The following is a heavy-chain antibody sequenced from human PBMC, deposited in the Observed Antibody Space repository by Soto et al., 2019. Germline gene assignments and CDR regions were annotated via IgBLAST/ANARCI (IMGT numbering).Heavy chain of an antibody. CDR2: IIPILGIA. CDR1: GYTFTSYG. CDR3: ARYALAASFHVP. Sequence: ASVKGSCKASGYTFTSYGISWVRQAPGQGLEWMGRIIPILGIANYAQKFQGRVTITADKSTSTAYMELSSLRSEDTAVYYCARYALAASFHVPWGQGTLVTVSS. D-gene: IGHD3-16*01. V-gene: IGHV1-69*04. J-gene: IGHJ5*02.